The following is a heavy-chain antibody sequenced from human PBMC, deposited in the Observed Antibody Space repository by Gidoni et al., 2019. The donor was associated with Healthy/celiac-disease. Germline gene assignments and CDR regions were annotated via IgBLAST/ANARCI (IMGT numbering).Heavy chain of an antibody. Sequence: QMQLVESGGGVVQPGRSLRLSCVASGFTFSIYGMHWVRQAPGKGLEWVAVISYDGSNKYYADSVKGRFTISRDNSKITLYLQMSSLRAEDTAVYYCAKLRQWWGGPDAFDIWGQGTMVTVSS. V-gene: IGHV3-30*18. D-gene: IGHD2-15*01. J-gene: IGHJ3*02. CDR3: AKLRQWWGGPDAFDI. CDR2: ISYDGSNK. CDR1: GFTFSIYG.